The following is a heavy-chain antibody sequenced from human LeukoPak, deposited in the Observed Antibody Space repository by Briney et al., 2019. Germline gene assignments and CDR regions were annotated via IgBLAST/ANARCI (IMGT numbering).Heavy chain of an antibody. CDR1: GYTFTGYY. V-gene: IGHV1-2*02. J-gene: IGHJ4*02. CDR3: ARDPTMVAASSLSDY. CDR2: INPNSGGT. Sequence: ASVTVSCKASGYTFTGYYMHWVRQAPGQGLEWMGWINPNSGGTNYAQTFQGRVTMTRDTSISTAYMELSRLRSDDTAVYYCARDPTMVAASSLSDYWGQGTLVTVSS. D-gene: IGHD2-15*01.